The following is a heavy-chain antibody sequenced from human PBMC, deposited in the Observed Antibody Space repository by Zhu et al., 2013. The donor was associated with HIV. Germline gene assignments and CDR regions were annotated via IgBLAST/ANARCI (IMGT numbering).Heavy chain of an antibody. Sequence: QVQLVQSGAEVKKPGASVKVSCKASGYTFTGYYMHWVRQAPGQGLEWMGWINPNSGGTNYAQKFQGRVTMTRDTSISTAYMELSRLRSDDTAVYYCARSLLLWFGESKNFDYWGQGTLVTVSS. J-gene: IGHJ4*02. V-gene: IGHV1-2*02. CDR2: INPNSGGT. CDR3: ARSLLLWFGESKNFDY. D-gene: IGHD3-10*01. CDR1: GYTFTGYY.